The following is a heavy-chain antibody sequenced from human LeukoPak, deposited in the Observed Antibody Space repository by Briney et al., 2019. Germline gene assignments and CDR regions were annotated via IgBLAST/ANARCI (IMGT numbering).Heavy chain of an antibody. J-gene: IGHJ4*02. CDR3: ARGTTGGYSPSH. CDR2: INSDGSST. CDR1: GFTFSSYW. D-gene: IGHD5-12*01. V-gene: IGHV3-74*01. Sequence: PGGSLRLSCAASGFTFSSYWMHWVRQAPGKGLVWVSRINSDGSSTSYADSVRGRFTISRDNAKNSLYLQMNSLRAEDTAVYYCARGTTGGYSPSHWGQGTLVTVSS.